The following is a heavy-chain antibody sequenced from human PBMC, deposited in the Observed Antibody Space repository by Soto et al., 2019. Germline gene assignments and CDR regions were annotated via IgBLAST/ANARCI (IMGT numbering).Heavy chain of an antibody. CDR1: GFSFSSSA. CDR2: ISYDGSNK. D-gene: IGHD6-13*01. CDR3: AKGILAATIGPYAMDV. J-gene: IGHJ6*02. Sequence: QVQMVESGGGVVQPGTSLRLSCAASGFSFSSSAMHWVRQTPGKGLEWLGVISYDGSNKYYADFVRGRFTISRDRSKNTPDLQVNSLRAEDTAVYYCAKGILAATIGPYAMDVWGQGTTVTVSS. V-gene: IGHV3-30*18.